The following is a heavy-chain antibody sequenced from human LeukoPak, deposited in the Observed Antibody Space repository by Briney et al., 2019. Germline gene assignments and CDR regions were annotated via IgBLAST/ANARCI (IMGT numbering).Heavy chain of an antibody. J-gene: IGHJ5*02. D-gene: IGHD3-10*01. V-gene: IGHV1-2*04. Sequence: ASVKVSCKASGYTFTGYYMHWVRQAPGQGLEWMGWINPNSGGTNYAQKLQGWVTMTRDTSISTAYMELSRLRSDDTAVYYCARAVREKQYNWFDPWGQGTLVTVSS. CDR3: ARAVREKQYNWFDP. CDR2: INPNSGGT. CDR1: GYTFTGYY.